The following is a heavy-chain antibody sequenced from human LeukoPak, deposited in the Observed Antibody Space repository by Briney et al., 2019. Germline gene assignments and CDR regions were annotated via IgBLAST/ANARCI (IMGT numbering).Heavy chain of an antibody. CDR2: IYHSGTT. CDR1: GGSISSSNW. D-gene: IGHD4-11*01. J-gene: IGHJ6*03. CDR3: ARVGTTGRVKVYYYYMDV. V-gene: IGHV4-4*02. Sequence: PSETLSLTCAVSGGSISSSNWWSWVRQPPGTGLEWIGEIYHSGTTNYNPSLKSRVTISVDKSKNQFSLKLSSVTAADTAVYYCARVGTTGRVKVYYYYMDVWGKGTTVTVSS.